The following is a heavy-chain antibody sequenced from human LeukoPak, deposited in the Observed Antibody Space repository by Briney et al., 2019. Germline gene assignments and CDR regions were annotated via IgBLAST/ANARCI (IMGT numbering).Heavy chain of an antibody. V-gene: IGHV4-28*01. CDR1: GYSISSSNW. D-gene: IGHD3-22*01. CDR3: ARTYYYDSSGYYFPGAFDI. J-gene: IGHJ3*02. CDR2: IYYSGST. Sequence: PSETLSLTCAVSGYSISSSNWWGWIRQPPGKGLEWIGYIYYSGSTYYNPSLKSRVTMPVDTSKNQFSLKLSSVTAVDTAVYYCARTYYYDSSGYYFPGAFDIWGQGTMVTVSS.